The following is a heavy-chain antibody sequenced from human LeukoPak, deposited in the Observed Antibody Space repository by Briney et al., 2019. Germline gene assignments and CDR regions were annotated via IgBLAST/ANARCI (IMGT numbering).Heavy chain of an antibody. Sequence: PGGSLRLSCAASGFTFSTYAMSWVRQAPEKGLEWVSTITGYGANTYYAASGKGRFTISRDNSKNTLYLQIDSLRAEDTARYFCARVWYSQYGIDSWGQGTLVTVSS. V-gene: IGHV3-23*01. J-gene: IGHJ4*02. D-gene: IGHD1-26*01. CDR1: GFTFSTYA. CDR2: ITGYGANT. CDR3: ARVWYSQYGIDS.